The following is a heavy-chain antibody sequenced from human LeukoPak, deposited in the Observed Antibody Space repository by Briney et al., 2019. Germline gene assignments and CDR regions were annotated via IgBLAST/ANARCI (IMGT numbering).Heavy chain of an antibody. CDR1: GASLAYYT. D-gene: IGHD6-6*01. Sequence: SETLSLTCTVSGASLAYYTWSWVRQPPGKRLEGIGYVSDTGDTDYNPSLTSRVTMSVDTSKNQFSLRLRSVTAADTAVYYCARWGSIAVARFDYWGQGTLVTVSS. J-gene: IGHJ4*02. CDR3: ARWGSIAVARFDY. CDR2: VSDTGDT. V-gene: IGHV4-59*12.